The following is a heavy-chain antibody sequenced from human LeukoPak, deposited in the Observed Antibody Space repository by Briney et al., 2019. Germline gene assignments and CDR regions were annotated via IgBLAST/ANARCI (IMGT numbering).Heavy chain of an antibody. CDR1: GFTFSSYW. J-gene: IGHJ4*02. V-gene: IGHV3-48*01. CDR2: ISSSSSTI. Sequence: GGSLRLSCAASGFTFSSYWMSWVRQAPGKGLEWVSYISSSSSTIYYADSVKGRFTISRDNAKNSLYLQMNSLRAEDTAVYYCARDAAVGITIFGVVYPYYFDYWGQGTLVTVSS. CDR3: ARDAAVGITIFGVVYPYYFDY. D-gene: IGHD3-3*01.